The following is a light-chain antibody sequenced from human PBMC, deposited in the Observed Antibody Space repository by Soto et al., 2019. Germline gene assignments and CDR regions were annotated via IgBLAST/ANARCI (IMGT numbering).Light chain of an antibody. CDR3: CSYASSSTPWV. CDR1: SSDVGSHNL. J-gene: IGLJ3*02. CDR2: EVI. V-gene: IGLV2-23*02. Sequence: QSALTQPASVSGSPGQSITISCTGTSSDVGSHNLVSWYQQHPGKAPKLMIYEVIKRPSGVSNRFSGSKSGNTASLTISGLQAEDEADYYCCSYASSSTPWVFGGGTKLT.